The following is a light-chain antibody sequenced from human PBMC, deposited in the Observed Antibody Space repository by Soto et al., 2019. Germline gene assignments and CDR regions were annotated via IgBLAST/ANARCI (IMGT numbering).Light chain of an antibody. CDR2: GAS. J-gene: IGKJ2*01. CDR1: QNIINF. V-gene: IGKV1-39*01. Sequence: DIQMTQFPSSLSASVGDRVTITCRASQNIINFLNWYQQKPGKAPNLLIYGASSLQSGDPSRCSGSGSGTDFTLTIANLQPEDFATYFCQQSYSTPYTFGQGTELEI. CDR3: QQSYSTPYT.